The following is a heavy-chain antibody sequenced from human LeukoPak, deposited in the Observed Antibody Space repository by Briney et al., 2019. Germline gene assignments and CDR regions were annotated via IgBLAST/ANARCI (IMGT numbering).Heavy chain of an antibody. Sequence: PGGSLRLSCAASGFTFSSYAMHWVRQAPGKGLEWVAVISYDGSNTYYADSVKGRFTISRDNSKNMLYLQMNSLRAEDTAVYYCARVGNGRSWDYWGQGTLVSVSS. D-gene: IGHD2-15*01. CDR3: ARVGNGRSWDY. CDR2: ISYDGSNT. V-gene: IGHV3-30*04. CDR1: GFTFSSYA. J-gene: IGHJ4*02.